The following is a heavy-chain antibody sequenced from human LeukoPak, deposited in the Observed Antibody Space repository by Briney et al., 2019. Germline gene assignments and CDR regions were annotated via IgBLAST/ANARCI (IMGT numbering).Heavy chain of an antibody. CDR3: AKGPGAAVGKRYIQH. CDR2: ISWDSGNT. Sequence: PGGSLRLSCAASGFTFNDYAMHWVRQAPGKGLERVSLISWDSGNTYYADSVKGRFTISRDNSKNSLSLQMNSLRAEDTALYYCAKGPGAAVGKRYIQHWGQGTLVTVSS. V-gene: IGHV3-43D*03. J-gene: IGHJ1*01. D-gene: IGHD6-13*01. CDR1: GFTFNDYA.